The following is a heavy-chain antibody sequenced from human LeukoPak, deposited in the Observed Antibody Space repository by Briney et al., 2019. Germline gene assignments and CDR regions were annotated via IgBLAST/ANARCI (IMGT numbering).Heavy chain of an antibody. CDR2: ISGSAYST. J-gene: IGHJ4*02. CDR3: AKVTGGDMITYGGLDY. CDR1: GFTFSSYA. Sequence: GGSLRLSCAASGFTFSSYAMSWVRQAPGKGLEWVSGISGSAYSTYYADSVQGRFTISRDNSKNTLYLQMNSLRAEDTAVYYCAKVTGGDMITYGGLDYWGQGTLVTVSS. D-gene: IGHD3-16*01. V-gene: IGHV3-23*01.